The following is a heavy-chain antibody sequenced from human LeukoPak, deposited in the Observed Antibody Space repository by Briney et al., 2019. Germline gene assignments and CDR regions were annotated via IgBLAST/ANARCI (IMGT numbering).Heavy chain of an antibody. D-gene: IGHD2-2*01. V-gene: IGHV4-34*01. Sequence: SETLSLTCAVYGGSFSGYYWSWIRQPPGKGLEWIGEINHSGSTNYNPSLKSRVTISVDTSKNQFSLKLSSVTAADTAVYYCARVPYCSSTSCKESISAASGPGSGWGQGTLVTVSS. J-gene: IGHJ4*02. CDR3: ARVPYCSSTSCKESISAASGPGSG. CDR2: INHSGST. CDR1: GGSFSGYY.